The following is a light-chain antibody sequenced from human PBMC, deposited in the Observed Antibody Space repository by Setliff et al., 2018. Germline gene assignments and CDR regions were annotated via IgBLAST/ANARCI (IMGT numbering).Light chain of an antibody. CDR1: SSDVGGYNY. CDR2: DVS. J-gene: IGLJ2*01. V-gene: IGLV2-14*03. CDR3: SSYAYSSTPVV. Sequence: QSALTQPASVSGSPGQSITISCTGTSSDVGGYNYVSWYQQHPGRAPKVIIYDVSNRPSGVSNRFSGSKSGNTASLTISGLQAEDEADYFCSSYAYSSTPVVFGGGTKVTVL.